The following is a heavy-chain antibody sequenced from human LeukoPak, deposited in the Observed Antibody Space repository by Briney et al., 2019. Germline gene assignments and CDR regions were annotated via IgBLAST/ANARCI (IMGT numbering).Heavy chain of an antibody. Sequence: SETLSLTCAVYGGSFSGYYWSWIRQPPGKGLEWIGEINHSGSTNYNPSLKSRVTISVDTSKNQFSLKLSSVTAADTAVYYCARYDYVWGSYRYAPRYFDHWGQGTLVTVSS. V-gene: IGHV4-34*01. J-gene: IGHJ4*02. CDR2: INHSGST. CDR3: ARYDYVWGSYRYAPRYFDH. D-gene: IGHD3-16*02. CDR1: GGSFSGYY.